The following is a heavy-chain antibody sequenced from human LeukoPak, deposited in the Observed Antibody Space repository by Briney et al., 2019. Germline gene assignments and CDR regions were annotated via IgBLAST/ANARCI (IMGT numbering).Heavy chain of an antibody. J-gene: IGHJ4*02. Sequence: GGSLRLSCAASGFTFSSYAMHRVRQAPGKGLEWVAVISYDGSNKYYADSVKGRFTISRDNSKNTLYLQMNSLRAEDTAVYYCARDLEGNIAVAGTASIDYWGQGTLVTVSS. D-gene: IGHD6-19*01. V-gene: IGHV3-30-3*01. CDR3: ARDLEGNIAVAGTASIDY. CDR1: GFTFSSYA. CDR2: ISYDGSNK.